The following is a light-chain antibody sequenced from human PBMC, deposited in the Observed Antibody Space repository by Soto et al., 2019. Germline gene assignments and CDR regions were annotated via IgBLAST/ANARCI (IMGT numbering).Light chain of an antibody. CDR3: QQFYDLPIT. CDR2: DAS. J-gene: IGKJ5*01. Sequence: DIQMTQSPSAMSASVGDRVTLTCQASQDISDVLNWYQQQPGKAPKVLIYDASKLQTGVPSRFSGRGSGKDFTFTISSLQPDDSGTYYCQQFYDLPITVGQGTRLEIK. CDR1: QDISDV. V-gene: IGKV1-33*01.